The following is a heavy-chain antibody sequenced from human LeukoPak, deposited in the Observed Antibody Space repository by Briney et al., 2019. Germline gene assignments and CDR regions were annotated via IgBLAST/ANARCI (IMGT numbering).Heavy chain of an antibody. V-gene: IGHV3-64*01. J-gene: IGHJ6*03. CDR3: ARDSTKNRGTAMAYYMDV. D-gene: IGHD3-10*01. CDR2: ISSNGGST. Sequence: GGSLRLSCAASGFTFSSYALQWVRQAPGKGLEYVSAISSNGGSTYYANSVKGRFTISRDNSKNTLYLQMGSLRAEGMAVYYCARDSTKNRGTAMAYYMDVWGKGTTVTVSS. CDR1: GFTFSSYA.